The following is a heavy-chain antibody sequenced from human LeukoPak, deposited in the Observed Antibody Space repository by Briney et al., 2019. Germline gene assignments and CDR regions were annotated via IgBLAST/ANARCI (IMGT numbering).Heavy chain of an antibody. CDR1: GFTFDDYA. D-gene: IGHD3-10*01. J-gene: IGHJ6*03. Sequence: GGSLRLSCAASGFTFDDYAMHWVRQAPGKGLERVPGIRWNSGSIGYADSVKGRFTISRDNAKNSLYLQMNSLRAEDTALYYCAKSSGNYLNYYYYMDVWGKGTTVTISS. CDR2: IRWNSGSI. V-gene: IGHV3-9*01. CDR3: AKSSGNYLNYYYYMDV.